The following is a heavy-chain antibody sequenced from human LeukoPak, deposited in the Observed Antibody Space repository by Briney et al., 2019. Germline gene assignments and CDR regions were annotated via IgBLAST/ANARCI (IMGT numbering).Heavy chain of an antibody. CDR3: TRVGMVVAATNNYYYYGMDV. Sequence: PGGSLRLSCTASGFTFGDYAMSWFRQAPGKGLEWVGFIRSKAYGGTTEYAASVKGRFTISRDDSKSIAYLQMNSLKTEDTAVYHCTRVGMVVAATNNYYYYGMDVWGQGTTVTVSS. D-gene: IGHD2-15*01. CDR1: GFTFGDYA. CDR2: IRSKAYGGTT. V-gene: IGHV3-49*03. J-gene: IGHJ6*02.